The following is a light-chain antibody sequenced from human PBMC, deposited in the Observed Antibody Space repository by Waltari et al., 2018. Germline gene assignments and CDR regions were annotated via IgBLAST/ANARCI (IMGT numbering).Light chain of an antibody. J-gene: IGKJ2*01. CDR2: WAS. Sequence: EIVMTQSPESLAVSLGETATITCKSSQSILYTSNNKNYLAWYQQKPGQPPRLRIYWASSRDSGVPDRFSGSGSGTDFTLTISSLQAEDVAVYYCQQYFDNPRTFGQGTRLEIK. CDR3: QQYFDNPRT. V-gene: IGKV4-1*01. CDR1: QSILYTSNNKNY.